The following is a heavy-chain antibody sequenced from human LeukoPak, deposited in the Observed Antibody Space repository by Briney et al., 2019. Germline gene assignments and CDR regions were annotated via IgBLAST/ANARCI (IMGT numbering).Heavy chain of an antibody. J-gene: IGHJ4*02. CDR1: GFTFSSYG. V-gene: IGHV3-30*02. CDR2: IRYDGSNK. CDR3: AKEVLKEFSPTYYFDC. Sequence: PGGSLRLSCAASGFTFSSYGMHWVRQAPGKGLEWVAFIRYDGSNKYYADSVKGRFTISRDNSKNTLYLQMNSLRAEDTAVYYCAKEVLKEFSPTYYFDCWGQGTLVTVSS. D-gene: IGHD3-16*02.